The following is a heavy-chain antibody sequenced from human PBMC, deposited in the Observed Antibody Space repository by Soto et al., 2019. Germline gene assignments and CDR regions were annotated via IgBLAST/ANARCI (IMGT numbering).Heavy chain of an antibody. J-gene: IGHJ4*02. CDR3: AKEGRDYDILTGHFDY. CDR2: ISWNSGSI. V-gene: IGHV3-9*01. Sequence: EVQLVESGGGLVQPGRSLRLSCAASGFTFDDYAMHWVRQAPGKGLEWVSGISWNSGSIGYADSVKGRFTISRDNAKNSLYLQMNSLRAEDTALYYCAKEGRDYDILTGHFDYWGQGTLVTVSS. D-gene: IGHD3-9*01. CDR1: GFTFDDYA.